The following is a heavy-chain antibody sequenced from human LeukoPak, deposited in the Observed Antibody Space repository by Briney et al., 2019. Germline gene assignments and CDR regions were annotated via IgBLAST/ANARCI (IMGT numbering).Heavy chain of an antibody. J-gene: IGHJ6*03. CDR3: ARGPGGRSGYYPLEDYYYYYYMDV. V-gene: IGHV1-46*01. Sequence: ASVKVSCKASGYTFTSYYMHWVRQAPGQGLEWMGIINPSGGSTSYAQKFQGRVTMTRDTSTSTVYMELSSLRSEDTAVYYCARGPGGRSGYYPLEDYYYYYYMDVWGKGTTVTVSS. CDR2: INPSGGST. D-gene: IGHD3-22*01. CDR1: GYTFTSYY.